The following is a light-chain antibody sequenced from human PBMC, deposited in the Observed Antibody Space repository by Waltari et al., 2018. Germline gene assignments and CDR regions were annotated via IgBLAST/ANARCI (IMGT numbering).Light chain of an antibody. J-gene: IGKJ1*01. CDR2: AAA. Sequence: EIVLTQSPATLSLSPGERATLSCRASQSVSNSLAWYQHKPGQAPSLLIYAAAPSVTCIPARFRVSGSVTDFTLTISILEPEDFAVYYCQQRSKWPWAFGQGTKVEIK. CDR1: QSVSNS. CDR3: QQRSKWPWA. V-gene: IGKV3-11*01.